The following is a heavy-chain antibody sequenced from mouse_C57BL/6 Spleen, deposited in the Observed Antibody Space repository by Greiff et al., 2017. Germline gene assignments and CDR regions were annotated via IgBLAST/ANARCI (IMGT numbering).Heavy chain of an antibody. CDR1: GYSFTSYY. CDR2: IYPGSGST. D-gene: IGHD2-10*01. Sequence: QVQLKESGPELVKPGASVKLSCKASGYSFTSYYIHWVQQRPGQGLEWIGWIYPGSGSTKYNEKVKGKATMTADTASSTAYMQLCRLTSEDSAVYYCARRASYGFDYWGQGTTLTGSS. J-gene: IGHJ2*01. V-gene: IGHV1-66*01. CDR3: ARRASYGFDY.